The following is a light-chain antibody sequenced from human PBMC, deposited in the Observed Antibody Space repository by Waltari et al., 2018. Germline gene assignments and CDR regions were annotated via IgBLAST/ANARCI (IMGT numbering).Light chain of an antibody. V-gene: IGKV1-12*01. J-gene: IGKJ3*01. Sequence: QMTQSPSSVSASVGARVTITCRASQDISTWLAWFQHRPGSAPKPLIFGASNLEPGVPSRFSGTGSETEFTLTISSLQPEDFATYFCQQSNSFPFAFGPGTTVDFK. CDR1: QDISTW. CDR2: GAS. CDR3: QQSNSFPFA.